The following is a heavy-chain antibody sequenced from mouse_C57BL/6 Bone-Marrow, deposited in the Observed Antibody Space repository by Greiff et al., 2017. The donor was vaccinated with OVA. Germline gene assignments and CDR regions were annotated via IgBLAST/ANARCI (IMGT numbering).Heavy chain of an antibody. J-gene: IGHJ4*01. CDR2: ISYSGST. V-gene: IGHV3-8*01. D-gene: IGHD1-1*01. CDR1: GYSITSYY. Sequence: EVQLQQSGPGLAKPSQTLSLTCSVTGYSITSYYWNWIRKFPGNKLEYMGYISYSGSTYYNPSLKSRISITRDTSKNQYHLQLNSVTTEDTATYYCARSRLLRYYYAMDYWGQGTSVTVSS. CDR3: ARSRLLRYYYAMDY.